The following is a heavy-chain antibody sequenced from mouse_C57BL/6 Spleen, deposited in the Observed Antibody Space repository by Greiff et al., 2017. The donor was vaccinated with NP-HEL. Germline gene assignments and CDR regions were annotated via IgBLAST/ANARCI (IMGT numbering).Heavy chain of an antibody. CDR3: ARGYDYDGFAY. CDR1: GYTFTSYW. CDR2: IDPSDSYT. D-gene: IGHD2-4*01. V-gene: IGHV1-69*01. J-gene: IGHJ3*01. Sequence: VQLQQSGAELVMPGASVKLSSKASGYTFTSYWMHWVKQRPGQGLEWIGEIDPSDSYTNYNQKFKGKSTLTVDKSSSTAYMQLSSLTSEDSAVYYGARGYDYDGFAYWGQGTLVTVSA.